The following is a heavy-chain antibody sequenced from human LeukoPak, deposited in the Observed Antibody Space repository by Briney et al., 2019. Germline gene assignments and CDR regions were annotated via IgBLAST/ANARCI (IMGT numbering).Heavy chain of an antibody. D-gene: IGHD3-3*01. Sequence: SETLSLTCAVSGYSISSGYYWGWIRQTPGKGLEWIGSIYHSGSTYYNPSLKSRVTISVDTSKNQFSLKLSSVTAADTAVYYCARHNCLGWLDYWGQGTLVTVSS. V-gene: IGHV4-38-2*01. CDR3: ARHNCLGWLDY. J-gene: IGHJ4*02. CDR2: IYHSGST. CDR1: GYSISSGYY.